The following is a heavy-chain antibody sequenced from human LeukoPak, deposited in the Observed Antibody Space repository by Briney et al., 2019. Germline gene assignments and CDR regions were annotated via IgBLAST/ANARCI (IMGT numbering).Heavy chain of an antibody. CDR3: AKDNSSSWYEGVDY. CDR2: ISYDGSNK. CDR1: GFTFSSYG. Sequence: GGSLRLSCAASGFTFSSYGIHWVRQAPGKGLEWVAVISYDGSNKYYADSVKGRFTISRDNSKNTLYLQMNSLRAEDTAVYYCAKDNSSSWYEGVDYWGQGTMVTVSS. J-gene: IGHJ4*02. D-gene: IGHD6-13*01. V-gene: IGHV3-30*18.